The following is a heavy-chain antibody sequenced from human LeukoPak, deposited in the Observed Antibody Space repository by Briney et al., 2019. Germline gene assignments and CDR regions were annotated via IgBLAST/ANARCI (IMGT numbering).Heavy chain of an antibody. CDR3: ASSVTTRSRSTYYFDY. Sequence: PGGSLRLSCAASGFTVSSNYMSWVRQAPGKGLEWVSVIYSGGSTYYADSVKGRFTISRDNSKNTLYLQMNSLRAEDTAVYYCASSVTTRSRSTYYFDYWGQGTLVTVSS. CDR1: GFTVSSNY. J-gene: IGHJ4*02. D-gene: IGHD4-11*01. V-gene: IGHV3-53*01. CDR2: IYSGGST.